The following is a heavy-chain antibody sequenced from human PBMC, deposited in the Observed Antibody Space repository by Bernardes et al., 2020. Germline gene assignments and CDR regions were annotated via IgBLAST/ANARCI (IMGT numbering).Heavy chain of an antibody. CDR1: GFTFSSYD. CDR3: ARADYYYDSSGYYPD. D-gene: IGHD3-22*01. Sequence: GGSLRLSCAASGFTFSSYDMHWVRQSTGKGLEWVSAIGTAGDTYYPGSVKGRFTISRENAKNSLYLQMNSLRAGDTAVYYCARADYYYDSSGYYPDGGQRTLVTVSS. J-gene: IGHJ4*02. CDR2: IGTAGDT. V-gene: IGHV3-13*01.